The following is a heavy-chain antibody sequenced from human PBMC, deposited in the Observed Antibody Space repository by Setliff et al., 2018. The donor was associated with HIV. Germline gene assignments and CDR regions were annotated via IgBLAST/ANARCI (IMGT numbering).Heavy chain of an antibody. CDR1: GYTFSTYG. V-gene: IGHV1-18*01. D-gene: IGHD2-2*01. CDR2: ISAYNDNT. Sequence: ASVKVSCKASGYTFSTYGISWVRQAPGQGFEWMGWISAYNDNTNYAQKVQGRVTMTTDTSTSTAYMVLRSLRSDDTAVYYCARDLGYCTSTSCYGVFDYWGQGTPVTVSS. J-gene: IGHJ4*02. CDR3: ARDLGYCTSTSCYGVFDY.